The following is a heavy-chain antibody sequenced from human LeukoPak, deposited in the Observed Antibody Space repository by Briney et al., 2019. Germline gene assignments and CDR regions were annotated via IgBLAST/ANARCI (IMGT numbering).Heavy chain of an antibody. CDR2: IYPGDSDT. V-gene: IGHV5-51*07. D-gene: IGHD3-22*01. Sequence: GESLKISCKGSGYSFTSYWIGWVHQMPGKGLEWMGIIYPGDSDTRYSPSFQGQVTISADKSISTAYLQWSSLKASDTAMYYCARGFPRKYYYDSSGSVGYFDYWGQGTLVTVSS. J-gene: IGHJ4*02. CDR3: ARGFPRKYYYDSSGSVGYFDY. CDR1: GYSFTSYW.